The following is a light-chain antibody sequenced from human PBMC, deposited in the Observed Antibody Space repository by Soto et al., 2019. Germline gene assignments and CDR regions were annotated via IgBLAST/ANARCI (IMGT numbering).Light chain of an antibody. V-gene: IGLV2-14*03. CDR3: SSWTTSTTII. CDR2: GVN. Sequence: QSALTQPASVSGSPGQSITISCTGTSSDIGAYNCVSWYQQHPGKAPQLMLYGVNSRPSGVSNPFSGSKSGNTAPLTSSGLQAEDEDYYYCSSWTTSTTIIFGGGTKLTVL. CDR1: SSDIGAYNC. J-gene: IGLJ2*01.